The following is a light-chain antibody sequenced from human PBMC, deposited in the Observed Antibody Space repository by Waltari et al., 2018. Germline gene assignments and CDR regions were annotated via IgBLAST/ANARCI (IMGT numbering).Light chain of an antibody. CDR1: QGISSN. CDR2: GKS. Sequence: EIVMTQSPATLSMSPGETATLSCRASQGISSNLAWYQQKPGQAPRLLMYGKSTRASGFPAGFSGSGSGTEFTLTISSLQSGDFATYYCQQYDIWPYTFGQGTKLEIK. CDR3: QQYDIWPYT. V-gene: IGKV3-15*01. J-gene: IGKJ2*01.